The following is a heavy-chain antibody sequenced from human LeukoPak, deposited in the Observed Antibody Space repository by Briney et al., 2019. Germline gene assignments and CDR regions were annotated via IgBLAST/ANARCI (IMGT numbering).Heavy chain of an antibody. Sequence: PGGSLRLSCATSGFTFGDYAMSWVRQAPGKGLEWVSSISSSSSYTYYADSVKGRFTISRDNAKNSLYLQMNSLRAEDTAVYYCARELAATNYWYFDLWGRGTLVTVSS. CDR1: GFTFGDYA. D-gene: IGHD2-15*01. V-gene: IGHV3-21*01. CDR2: ISSSSSYT. CDR3: ARELAATNYWYFDL. J-gene: IGHJ2*01.